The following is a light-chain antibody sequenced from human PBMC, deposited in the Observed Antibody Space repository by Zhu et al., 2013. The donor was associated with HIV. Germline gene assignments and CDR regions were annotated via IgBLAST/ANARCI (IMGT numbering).Light chain of an antibody. CDR1: QSIGYH. V-gene: IGKV1-39*01. Sequence: GDRVTFTCRASQSIGYHLNWYQQKPGKAPKLLIHAASSLLSGVPSRFSGSGSGTDFTLTISNVQPEDFATYYCQQSDNTPPDTFGQGTNLEIK. J-gene: IGKJ2*01. CDR2: AAS. CDR3: QQSDNTPPDT.